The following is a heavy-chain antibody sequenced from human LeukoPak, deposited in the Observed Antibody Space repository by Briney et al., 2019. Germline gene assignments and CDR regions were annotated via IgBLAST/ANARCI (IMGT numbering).Heavy chain of an antibody. D-gene: IGHD4-17*01. CDR1: GGSISSSSYY. V-gene: IGHV4-39*01. J-gene: IGHJ6*04. CDR2: IYFSGST. Sequence: SETPSLTCTVSGGSISSSSYYWGWIRQPPGKGLGWGGFIYFSGSTYYYPSLKSRATISVDTSTNQFCLWPRSVPAAGPGVFFCASTTVYGDYDYVWGKGTTVTVSS. CDR3: ASTTVYGDYDYV.